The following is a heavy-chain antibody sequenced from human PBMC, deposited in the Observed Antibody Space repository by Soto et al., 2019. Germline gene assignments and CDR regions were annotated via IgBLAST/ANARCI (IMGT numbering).Heavy chain of an antibody. V-gene: IGHV1-69*13. D-gene: IGHD6-6*01. CDR2: IIPIFGTA. J-gene: IGHJ5*02. Sequence: GASVKVSCKASGGTFSSSAISWVRQAPGQGLEWMGGIIPIFGTANYAQKFQGRVTITADESTSTAYMELSSLRSEDTAVYYCARGGASSSGRIWWFDPWGQGTLVTVSS. CDR1: GGTFSSSA. CDR3: ARGGASSSGRIWWFDP.